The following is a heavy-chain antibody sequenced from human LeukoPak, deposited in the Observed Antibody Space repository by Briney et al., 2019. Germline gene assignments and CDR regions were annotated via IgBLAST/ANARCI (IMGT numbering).Heavy chain of an antibody. CDR1: GGSISSSSYY. CDR2: IYYSGSI. V-gene: IGHV4-39*01. Sequence: SETLSLTCTVSGGSISSSSYYWGWIRQPPGKGLEWIGSIYYSGSIYYNPSLKSRVPISVHTSKNQFSLKLSSVTAADTAVYYCATGYSSGWYLWSYWGQGTLVTVSS. J-gene: IGHJ4*02. D-gene: IGHD6-19*01. CDR3: ATGYSSGWYLWSY.